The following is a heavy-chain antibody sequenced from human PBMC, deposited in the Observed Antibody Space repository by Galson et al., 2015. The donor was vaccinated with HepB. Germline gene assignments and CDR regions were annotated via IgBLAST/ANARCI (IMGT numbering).Heavy chain of an antibody. D-gene: IGHD6-19*01. J-gene: IGHJ3*02. CDR2: ISYDGSNK. Sequence: SLRLSCAASGFTFSSYAMHWVRQAPGKGLEWVVVISYDGSNKYYADSVKGRFTISRDNYKNTLYVQINSLRAEDTAVYYCARGDLGYSSDWYGGAFDIWGQGTMVTVSS. CDR1: GFTFSSYA. CDR3: ARGDLGYSSDWYGGAFDI. V-gene: IGHV3-30*04.